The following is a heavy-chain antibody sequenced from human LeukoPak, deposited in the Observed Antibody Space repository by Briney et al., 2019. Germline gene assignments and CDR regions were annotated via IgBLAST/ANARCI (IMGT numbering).Heavy chain of an antibody. CDR3: ARRDYYGSGSPDF. V-gene: IGHV3-20*04. CDR1: GFTFPDYD. J-gene: IGHJ4*02. D-gene: IGHD3-10*01. CDR2: INWNGDRT. Sequence: GGSLRLSCAASGFTFPDYDMSWVRQSPGKGLEWVSGINWNGDRTGYADSLKDRFTISRDNAKKSLYLQMNSLRAEDTALYYCARRDYYGSGSPDFWGQGTLVTVSS.